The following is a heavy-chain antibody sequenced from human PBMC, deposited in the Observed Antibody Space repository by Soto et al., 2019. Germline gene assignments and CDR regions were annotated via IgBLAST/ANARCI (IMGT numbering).Heavy chain of an antibody. CDR1: GFTVSSNY. D-gene: IGHD6-13*01. CDR2: IYSGGST. J-gene: IGHJ4*02. CDR3: ARDSSGAAAGLDY. V-gene: IGHV3-53*01. Sequence: GGSLRLSCAASGFTVSSNYMSWVRQAPGKGLEWVSVIYSGGSTYYADSVKGRFTISRDNSKNTLYLQMNSLRAEDTAVYYCARDSSGAAAGLDYWGQGTLVTVSS.